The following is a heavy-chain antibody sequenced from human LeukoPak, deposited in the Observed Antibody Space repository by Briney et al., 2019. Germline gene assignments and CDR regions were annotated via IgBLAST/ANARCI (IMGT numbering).Heavy chain of an antibody. Sequence: SETLSLTCAVSGGSISSSNWWSWVRQPPGKGLEWIGEIYHSGSTNCNPSLKSRVTISVDTSKNQFSLKVSSVTAADTAVYYCARVFHDSSGYPFDYWGQGTLVTVSS. CDR1: GGSISSSNW. J-gene: IGHJ4*02. CDR3: ARVFHDSSGYPFDY. CDR2: IYHSGST. V-gene: IGHV4-4*02. D-gene: IGHD3-22*01.